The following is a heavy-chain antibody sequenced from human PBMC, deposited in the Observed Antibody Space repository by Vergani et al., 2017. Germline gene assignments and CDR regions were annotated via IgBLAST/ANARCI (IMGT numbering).Heavy chain of an antibody. CDR3: AVLGGSFYDILTGYFLDY. D-gene: IGHD3-9*01. Sequence: QVQLVQSGAEVKKPGSSVKVSCKASGGTFSSYAISWVRQAPGQGLEWMGRIIPILCIANYAQKFQGRVTITADKSTSTAYMELSSLRSEDTAVYYCAVLGGSFYDILTGYFLDYWGQGTLVTVSS. CDR1: GGTFSSYA. J-gene: IGHJ4*02. CDR2: IIPILCIA. V-gene: IGHV1-69*04.